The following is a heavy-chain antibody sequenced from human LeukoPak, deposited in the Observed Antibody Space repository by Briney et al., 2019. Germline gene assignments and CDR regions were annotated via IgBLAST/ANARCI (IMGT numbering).Heavy chain of an antibody. D-gene: IGHD2-2*01. CDR2: ISYDGSNK. V-gene: IGHV3-30*04. J-gene: IGHJ5*02. CDR1: GFTFSSYA. Sequence: GRSLRLSCAASGFTFSSYAMHWVRQAPGKGLEWVAVISYDGSNKYYADSVKGRFTISRDNSKNTLYLQMNSLRAEDTAVYYCARGEGPAATGWFDPWGQGTLVTVSS. CDR3: ARGEGPAATGWFDP.